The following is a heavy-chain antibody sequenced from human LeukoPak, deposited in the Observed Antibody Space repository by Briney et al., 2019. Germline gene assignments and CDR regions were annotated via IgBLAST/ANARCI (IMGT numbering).Heavy chain of an antibody. CDR2: IYYSGST. J-gene: IGHJ4*02. CDR1: GGSISSGDYY. CDR3: ARRLAQTGTFDY. D-gene: IGHD1-1*01. Sequence: SETLSLTCTVSGGSISSGDYYWSWIRQHPGKGLEWIGYIYYSGSTYYNPSLKSRVTISVDTSKNQFSLKLSSVTAADTAVYYCARRLAQTGTFDYRGQGTLVTVSS. V-gene: IGHV4-30-4*08.